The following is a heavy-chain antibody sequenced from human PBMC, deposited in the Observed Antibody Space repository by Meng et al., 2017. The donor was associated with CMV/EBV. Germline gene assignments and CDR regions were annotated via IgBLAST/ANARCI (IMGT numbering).Heavy chain of an antibody. CDR3: ASYADYYDSSGYYYGVFDY. Sequence: SETLSLTCTVSGGSISSYYWSWIRQPPGKGLEWIGYIYYSGSTNYNPSLKSRVTISVDTSKNQFSLKLSSGTAADTAVYYCASYADYYDSSGYYYGVFDYWGQGTLVTVSS. CDR2: IYYSGST. J-gene: IGHJ4*02. CDR1: GGSISSYY. V-gene: IGHV4-59*01. D-gene: IGHD3-22*01.